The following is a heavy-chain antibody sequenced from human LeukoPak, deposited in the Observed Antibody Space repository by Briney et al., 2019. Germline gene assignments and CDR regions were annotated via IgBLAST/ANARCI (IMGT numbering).Heavy chain of an antibody. CDR1: GYTFTSYG. J-gene: IGHJ4*02. Sequence: ASVKVSCKASGYTFTSYGISWVRQAPGQGLEWMGWISAYNGNTNYAQKLQGRVTMTTDTSTSTAYMELRSLRSDDTAVYYCARFFLLVGRGLVVPAAFDYWGQGTLVTVSS. V-gene: IGHV1-18*04. CDR2: ISAYNGNT. CDR3: ARFFLLVGRGLVVPAAFDY. D-gene: IGHD2-2*01.